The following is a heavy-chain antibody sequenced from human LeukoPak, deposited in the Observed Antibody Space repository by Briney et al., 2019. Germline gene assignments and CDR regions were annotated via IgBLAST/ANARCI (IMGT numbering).Heavy chain of an antibody. J-gene: IGHJ4*02. CDR1: GYTFTSYG. Sequence: GASVKVSCKASGYTFTSYGISWVRQAPGQGLEWMGWISAYNGNTNYAQKLQGRVTMSTDTSTSTACMELRSLRSDDTAVYYCARDGITSGWYPLDYWGQGTLVTVSS. D-gene: IGHD6-19*01. CDR3: ARDGITSGWYPLDY. CDR2: ISAYNGNT. V-gene: IGHV1-18*01.